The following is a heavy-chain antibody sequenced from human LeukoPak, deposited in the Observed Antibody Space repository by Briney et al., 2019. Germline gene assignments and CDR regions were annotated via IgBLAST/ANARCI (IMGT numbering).Heavy chain of an antibody. V-gene: IGHV3-23*01. CDR2: ISGDSGST. D-gene: IGHD3-10*01. CDR3: AKDRTWGSYYKLDYFDY. Sequence: SGGSLRLSCAAPGFIFTSYAMTWVRQAPGKGLEWVSAISGDSGSTYYADSVKGRFTISRDNSKNTLYLQMNSLRAEDTAVYYCAKDRTWGSYYKLDYFDYWGQGTLVTVSS. J-gene: IGHJ4*02. CDR1: GFIFTSYA.